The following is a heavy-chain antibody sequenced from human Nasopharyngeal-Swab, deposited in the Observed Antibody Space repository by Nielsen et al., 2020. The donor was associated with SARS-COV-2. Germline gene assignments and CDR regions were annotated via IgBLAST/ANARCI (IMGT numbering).Heavy chain of an antibody. CDR1: GGSFSGYY. Sequence: SETLSLTCAVYGGSFSGYYWSWIRQPPGKGLEWIGSIYYSGSTYYNPSLKSRVTISVDTSKNQFSLKLSSVTAADTAVYYCARHHYAYYYGSGSYFQSRYYYYYYMDVWGKGTTVTVSS. D-gene: IGHD3-10*01. V-gene: IGHV4-34*01. J-gene: IGHJ6*03. CDR3: ARHHYAYYYGSGSYFQSRYYYYYYMDV. CDR2: IYYSGST.